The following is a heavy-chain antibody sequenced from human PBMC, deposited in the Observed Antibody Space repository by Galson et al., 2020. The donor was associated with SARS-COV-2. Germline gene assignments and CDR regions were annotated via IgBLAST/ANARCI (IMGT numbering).Heavy chain of an antibody. CDR1: GFTFKNYG. CDR3: AKDNDGDHDGWFDY. D-gene: IGHD4-17*01. J-gene: IGHJ4*02. V-gene: IGHV3-9*01. CDR2: ISWNSGST. Sequence: GGSLRLSCVASGFTFKNYGMHWLRQAPGKGPEWVSGISWNSGSTDYVDSVKGRFTVSRDNARNSLYLQMNGLRGEDTALYYCAKDNDGDHDGWFDYWGQGTPVTVSS.